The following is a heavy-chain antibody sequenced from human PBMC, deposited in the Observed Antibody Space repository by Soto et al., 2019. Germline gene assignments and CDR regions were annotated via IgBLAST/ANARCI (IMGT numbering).Heavy chain of an antibody. CDR2: ISYDGSNK. V-gene: IGHV3-30*18. D-gene: IGHD3-16*01. J-gene: IGHJ3*02. CDR1: GFTFSSYG. CDR3: AKTLHPLIDAFDI. Sequence: QAGGSLRLSCAASGFTFSSYGMHWVRQAPGKGLEWVAVISYDGSNKYYADSVKGRFTISRDNSKNTLYLQMNSLRAEDTAVYYCAKTLHPLIDAFDIWGQGTMVTVSS.